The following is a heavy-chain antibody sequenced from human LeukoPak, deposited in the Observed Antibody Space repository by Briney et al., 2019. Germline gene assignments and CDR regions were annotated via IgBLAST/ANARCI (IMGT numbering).Heavy chain of an antibody. CDR1: GGSISSSSYY. J-gene: IGHJ3*02. Sequence: SETLSLTCTVSGGSISSSSYYWGWIRQPPGKGLEWIGSIYYSGSTYYNPSLKSRVTISVDTSKNQFSLKLSSVTAADTAVYYCARVVGGWAYGAFDIWGQGTMVTASS. CDR3: ARVVGGWAYGAFDI. CDR2: IYYSGST. D-gene: IGHD6-19*01. V-gene: IGHV4-39*07.